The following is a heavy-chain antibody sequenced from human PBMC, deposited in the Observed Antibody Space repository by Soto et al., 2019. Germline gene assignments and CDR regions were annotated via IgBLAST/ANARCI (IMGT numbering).Heavy chain of an antibody. J-gene: IGHJ6*02. CDR2: IYYSGST. D-gene: IGHD3-9*01. V-gene: IGHV4-39*07. CDR1: GGSISTSSYY. Sequence: SETLSLTCTVSGGSISTSSYYWGWIRQPPGKGLEWIGSIYYSGSTNYNPSLKSRVTISVDTSKNQFSLKLCSVTAADTAVYYCARDDGFANYDISRSEYYYYGMDVWGQGTTVTVSS. CDR3: ARDDGFANYDISRSEYYYYGMDV.